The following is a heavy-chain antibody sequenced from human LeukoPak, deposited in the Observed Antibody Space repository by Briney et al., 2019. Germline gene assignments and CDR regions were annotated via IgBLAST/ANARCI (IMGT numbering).Heavy chain of an antibody. CDR2: IRGNGART. CDR3: AKHQQIYGDSLMDV. J-gene: IGHJ6*02. V-gene: IGHV3-23*01. Sequence: PGGSLRLSCAASGFTFSNYAMSLVRQAPGKGLEWVSSIRGNGARTDYADSVKGRFTISRDNSKNTLYLQMNSLRAEDTAVYYWAKHQQIYGDSLMDVWGQGTTVTVSS. CDR1: GFTFSNYA. D-gene: IGHD4-17*01.